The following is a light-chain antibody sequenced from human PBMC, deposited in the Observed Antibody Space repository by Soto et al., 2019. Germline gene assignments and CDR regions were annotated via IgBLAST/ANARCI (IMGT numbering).Light chain of an antibody. CDR1: QTISSW. J-gene: IGKJ1*01. V-gene: IGKV1-5*03. CDR2: KAS. CDR3: QHYNSYSEA. Sequence: IHMTQSPSSLSGSVGNRVTLTCRASQTISSWLAWYQQKQGKAPKLLIYKASTLKSGVPSRFSGSGYGTEFNLTISSLQTDDFATYYCQHYNSYSEAFGQGTKVDIK.